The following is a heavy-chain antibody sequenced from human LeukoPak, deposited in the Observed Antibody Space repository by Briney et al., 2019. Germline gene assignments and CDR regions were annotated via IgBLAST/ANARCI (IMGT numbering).Heavy chain of an antibody. CDR3: ARGDGDDNWLIDY. D-gene: IGHD1-1*01. J-gene: IGHJ4*02. Sequence: GGSLRLSCAASGFTFSSYAMSWVRQAPGKGLEWVSAISGSGGSTYYADSVKGRFTISRDNSKNTLYLQMNNLRAEDTPVYHCARGDGDDNWLIDYWGQGTLVTVSS. CDR2: ISGSGGST. CDR1: GFTFSSYA. V-gene: IGHV3-23*01.